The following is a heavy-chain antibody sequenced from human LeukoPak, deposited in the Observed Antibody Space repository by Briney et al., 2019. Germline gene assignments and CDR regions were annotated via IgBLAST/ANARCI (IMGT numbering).Heavy chain of an antibody. D-gene: IGHD3-9*01. CDR2: IYYTGNT. Sequence: SETLSLTCTVSGGSISYYYWNWIRQPPRKGLEWIGYIYYTGNTNYNPSLKSRVTISVDTSKNQFSLKLSSVTAADTAVYYCARTYFDWSVYYYYYMDVWGKGTTVTVSS. CDR3: ARTYFDWSVYYYYYMDV. CDR1: GGSISYYY. V-gene: IGHV4-59*12. J-gene: IGHJ6*03.